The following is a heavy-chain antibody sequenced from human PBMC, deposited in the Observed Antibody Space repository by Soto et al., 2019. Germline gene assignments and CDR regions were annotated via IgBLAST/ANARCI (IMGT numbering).Heavy chain of an antibody. CDR2: INAGNGNT. D-gene: IGHD3-9*01. J-gene: IGHJ4*02. Sequence: ASVKVSCKASGYTFTSYAMHWVRQAPGQRLEWMGWINAGNGNTKYSQKFQGRVTITRDTSASTAYMELSSLRSEDTAVYYCARDPGXRVLRYFDWLPSGYFDYWGQGTLVTVSS. CDR1: GYTFTSYA. CDR3: ARDPGXRVLRYFDWLPSGYFDY. V-gene: IGHV1-3*01.